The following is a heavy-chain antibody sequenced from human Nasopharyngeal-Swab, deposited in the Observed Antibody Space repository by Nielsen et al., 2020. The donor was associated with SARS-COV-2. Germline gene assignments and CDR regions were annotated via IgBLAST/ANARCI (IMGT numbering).Heavy chain of an antibody. J-gene: IGHJ6*02. CDR1: GFTFDDYA. V-gene: IGHV3-9*01. Sequence: SLKISCAASGFTFDDYAMHWVRQAPGKGLEWVSGNSWNSGSIGYADSVKGRFTISRDNAKNSLYLRMNSLRAEDTALYYCAKDVGGGTPKGTYYDFWSGYYLVPHGMDVWGQGTTVTVSS. CDR3: AKDVGGGTPKGTYYDFWSGYYLVPHGMDV. D-gene: IGHD3-3*01. CDR2: NSWNSGSI.